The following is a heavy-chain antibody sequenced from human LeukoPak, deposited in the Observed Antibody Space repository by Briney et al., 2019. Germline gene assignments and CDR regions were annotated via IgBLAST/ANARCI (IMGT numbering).Heavy chain of an antibody. V-gene: IGHV3-74*01. D-gene: IGHD5-12*01. CDR2: TNSDGSST. Sequence: GGSLRLSCAVSGFTFSGHWMFWVRQAPGKGLVWVSSTNSDGSSTGYTDSVKGRFTVSRDNAKNTLYLQMNSLRAEDTAVYYCARTVATYFDYWGQGTLVTVSS. CDR1: GFTFSGHW. CDR3: ARTVATYFDY. J-gene: IGHJ4*02.